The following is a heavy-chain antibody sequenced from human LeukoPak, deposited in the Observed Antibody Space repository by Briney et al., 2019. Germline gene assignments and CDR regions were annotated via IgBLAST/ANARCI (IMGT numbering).Heavy chain of an antibody. Sequence: ASVKVSCKASGYIFTSYYIHWVRQAPGQGLEWMGIIYPSAGYANYAQTFQGRVTMAVDTSTSTVDMELSSLRSEDTAVYYCVREEEGGTFDYWGQGTLVTVSS. CDR2: IYPSAGYA. V-gene: IGHV1-46*01. CDR3: VREEEGGTFDY. D-gene: IGHD3-16*01. CDR1: GYIFTSYY. J-gene: IGHJ4*02.